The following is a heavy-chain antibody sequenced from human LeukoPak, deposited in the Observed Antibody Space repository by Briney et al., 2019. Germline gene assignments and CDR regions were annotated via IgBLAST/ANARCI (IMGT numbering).Heavy chain of an antibody. Sequence: PSGTLSLTCTVSGYSISSGYYWGWIRPPPGKGLEWIGSIYHSGSTYYNPSLKSRVTISVDTSKNQFSLKLSSVTAADTAVYYCARNGTNYHRFFDYWGQGTLVTVSS. CDR2: IYHSGST. CDR1: GYSISSGYY. CDR3: ARNGTNYHRFFDY. D-gene: IGHD4/OR15-4a*01. V-gene: IGHV4-38-2*02. J-gene: IGHJ4*02.